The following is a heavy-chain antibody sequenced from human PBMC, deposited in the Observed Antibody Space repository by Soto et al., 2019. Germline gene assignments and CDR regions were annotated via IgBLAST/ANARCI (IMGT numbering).Heavy chain of an antibody. CDR1: GGTFSSYA. Sequence: SVKVSCKASGGTFSSYAISWVRQAPGQGLEWMGGIIPIFGTANYAQKFQGRVTITADESTSTAYMELSSLRSEDTAVYYCARVYHYYDSSGPPLYYFDYWGQGTLVTVSS. V-gene: IGHV1-69*13. CDR2: IIPIFGTA. D-gene: IGHD3-22*01. CDR3: ARVYHYYDSSGPPLYYFDY. J-gene: IGHJ4*02.